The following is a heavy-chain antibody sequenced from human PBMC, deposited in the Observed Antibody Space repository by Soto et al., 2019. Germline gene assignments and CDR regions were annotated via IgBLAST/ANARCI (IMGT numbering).Heavy chain of an antibody. V-gene: IGHV3-33*01. J-gene: IGHJ4*02. Sequence: PGGSLRLSCAASRFTFSSYGMHWVRQAPGKGLEWVAVIWYDGSNKYYADSVKGRFTISRDNAKNTLYLQLNSLRAEDTAVYYCARDVAPGYFDYWGQGTPVTVSS. CDR1: RFTFSSYG. CDR3: ARDVAPGYFDY. CDR2: IWYDGSNK. D-gene: IGHD2-21*01.